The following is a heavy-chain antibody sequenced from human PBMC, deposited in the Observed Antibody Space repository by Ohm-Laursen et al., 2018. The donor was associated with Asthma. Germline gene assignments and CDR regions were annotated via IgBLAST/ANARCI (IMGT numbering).Heavy chain of an antibody. Sequence: SLRLSCAVSGFTFSGSWMIWVRQAPGKGLQWLAFIKPDGSQTYYADSLEGRFSISRDNSKNSLYLQMSSLRGEDTALYYCATLSWYASQYWGQGTLVTVSS. CDR1: GFTFSGSW. CDR2: IKPDGSQT. V-gene: IGHV3-7*01. D-gene: IGHD2-2*01. CDR3: ATLSWYASQY. J-gene: IGHJ4*02.